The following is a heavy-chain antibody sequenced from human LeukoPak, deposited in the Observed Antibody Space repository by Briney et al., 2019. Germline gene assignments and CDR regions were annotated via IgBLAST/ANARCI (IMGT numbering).Heavy chain of an antibody. V-gene: IGHV1-8*01. D-gene: IGHD5-12*01. CDR3: ARGIVATTYYYYGMDV. CDR1: GYTFTSYD. Sequence: ASVKVSCKASGYTFTSYDINWVRQATGQGLEWMGWMNPNSGNTGYAQKFQGRVTMTRNTSISTACMELSSLRSEDTAVYYCARGIVATTYYYYGMDVWGQGTTVTVSS. J-gene: IGHJ6*02. CDR2: MNPNSGNT.